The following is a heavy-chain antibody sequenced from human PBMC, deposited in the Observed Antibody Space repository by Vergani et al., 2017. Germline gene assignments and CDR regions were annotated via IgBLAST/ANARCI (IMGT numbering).Heavy chain of an antibody. Sequence: QVQLVQSGAEVKKPGSSVKVSCKASGGTFSSSAISWVRQAPGQGLEWMGGIIPIFGTANYAQKFQGRVTITADESTSTAYMELSSLRSEDTAVYYCARGMVRRIIMIMAYGMAVWSEGTTVTVSS. J-gene: IGHJ6*04. V-gene: IGHV1-69*12. CDR1: GGTFSSSA. D-gene: IGHD3-10*01. CDR2: IIPIFGTA. CDR3: ARGMVRRIIMIMAYGMAV.